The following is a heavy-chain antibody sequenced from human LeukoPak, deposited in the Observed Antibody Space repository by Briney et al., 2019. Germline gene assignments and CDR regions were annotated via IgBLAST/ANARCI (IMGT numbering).Heavy chain of an antibody. CDR3: ARSIAARLDSPRNYYMDV. J-gene: IGHJ6*03. Sequence: GGSLRLSCAASGFTFDDYGMSWVRQAPGKGLEWVSGINWNGGSTGYADSVKGRFTISRDNAKSSLYLQMNSLRAEDTALYYCARSIAARLDSPRNYYMDVWGKGTTVTVSS. CDR2: INWNGGST. V-gene: IGHV3-20*04. D-gene: IGHD6-6*01. CDR1: GFTFDDYG.